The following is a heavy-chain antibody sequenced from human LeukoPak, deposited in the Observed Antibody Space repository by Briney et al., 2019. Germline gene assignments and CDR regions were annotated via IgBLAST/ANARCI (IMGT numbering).Heavy chain of an antibody. D-gene: IGHD2-21*01. Sequence: GGSLRLSCAASGFTFSSYGMHWVRQAPGKGLEWVAVIWYDGSNKYYADSVKGRFTISRDNSKNTLYLQMNSLRAEDTAVYYCATHQGTLFIGWFDPWGQGTLVTVSS. J-gene: IGHJ5*02. CDR1: GFTFSSYG. V-gene: IGHV3-30*02. CDR2: IWYDGSNK. CDR3: ATHQGTLFIGWFDP.